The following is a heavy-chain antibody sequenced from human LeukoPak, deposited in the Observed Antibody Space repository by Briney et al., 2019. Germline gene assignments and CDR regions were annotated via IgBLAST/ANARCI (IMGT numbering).Heavy chain of an antibody. CDR2: ISDIGSI. CDR3: AGHHPRNTVDF. CDR1: GSSISSYY. Sequence: SEALSLTCTVSGSSISSYYWSWIRQPPGKGLEWIAYISDIGSINYNPSLKSRVTISLDTSKNQFSLKLSSVTAADTAVYYCAGHHPRNTVDFWGQGTLVTVSS. V-gene: IGHV4-59*08. D-gene: IGHD2-8*02. J-gene: IGHJ4*02.